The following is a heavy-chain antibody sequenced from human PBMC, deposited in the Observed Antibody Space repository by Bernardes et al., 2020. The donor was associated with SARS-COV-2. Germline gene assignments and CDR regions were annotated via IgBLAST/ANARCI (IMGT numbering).Heavy chain of an antibody. J-gene: IGHJ3*02. D-gene: IGHD3-10*01. CDR2: VHWSGYS. Sequence: SETLSLTCTVSGGPISNYYWSWIRQPPGKGLEWIGYVHWSGYSNHNPSLRNRVTTSIDTSKNQFSLNLTSVTAADTAVYYCAREYLIQGVEGGFEIWGQGTMVTVSS. V-gene: IGHV4-59*01. CDR1: GGPISNYY. CDR3: AREYLIQGVEGGFEI.